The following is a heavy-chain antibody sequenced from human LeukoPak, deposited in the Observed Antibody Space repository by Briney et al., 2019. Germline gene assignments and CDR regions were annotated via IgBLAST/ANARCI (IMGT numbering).Heavy chain of an antibody. CDR1: GGSFSGYY. V-gene: IGHV4-34*01. Sequence: SETLSPTCAVYGGSFSGYYWSWIRQPPGKGLEWIGEINHSGSTNYNPSLKSRVTISVDTSKNQFSLKLSSVTAADTAVYYCARHSPRITMVVVVKGPLDYWGQGALVTVSS. CDR3: ARHSPRITMVVVVKGPLDY. J-gene: IGHJ4*02. D-gene: IGHD3-22*01. CDR2: INHSGST.